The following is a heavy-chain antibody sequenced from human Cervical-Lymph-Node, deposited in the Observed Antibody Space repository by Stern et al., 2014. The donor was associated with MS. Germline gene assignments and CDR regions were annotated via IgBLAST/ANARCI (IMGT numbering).Heavy chain of an antibody. V-gene: IGHV3-30-3*01. CDR2: ISYDGDKK. CDR1: GFTFSTFA. J-gene: IGHJ5*01. CDR3: ARDLHIASPGANWFDS. D-gene: IGHD6-13*01. Sequence: VQLVESGGGVVQPGRSLRLSCAASGFTFSTFAMHWVRQAPGQGLEWVALISYDGDKKYYAGSVKGRFTISRDNLKNTLYLQMNSLRAEDTAVYYCARDLHIASPGANWFDSWGQGTLVIVSS.